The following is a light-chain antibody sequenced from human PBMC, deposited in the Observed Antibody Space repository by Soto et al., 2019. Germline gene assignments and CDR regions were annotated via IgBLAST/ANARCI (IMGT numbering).Light chain of an antibody. J-gene: IGKJ3*01. V-gene: IGKV1-39*01. CDR2: AAS. CDR1: QTISRY. Sequence: DIQMTQSPSSLSAAVGDRVTSTCRASQTISRYLNWYQQKPGKAPKLLIFAASSLQSGAPSRFSGSGSGTEFTLDISSLHPEDFATYYGPQSYNTLAFGPGTKVDIK. CDR3: PQSYNTLA.